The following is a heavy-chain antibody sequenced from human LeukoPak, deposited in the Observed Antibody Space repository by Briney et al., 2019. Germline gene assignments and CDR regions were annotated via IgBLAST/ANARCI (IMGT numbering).Heavy chain of an antibody. J-gene: IGHJ6*04. Sequence: GASVKVSCKASGYTFTSYYMHWVRQAPGQGLEWMGIINPRGGSTSYAQKFQGRVTMTRDTSTSTVYMELSSLRSEDTAVYYCARDSMVRGVIIPTGYYGMDVWGKGTTVTVSS. CDR1: GYTFTSYY. CDR2: INPRGGST. CDR3: ARDSMVRGVIIPTGYYGMDV. V-gene: IGHV1-46*01. D-gene: IGHD3-10*01.